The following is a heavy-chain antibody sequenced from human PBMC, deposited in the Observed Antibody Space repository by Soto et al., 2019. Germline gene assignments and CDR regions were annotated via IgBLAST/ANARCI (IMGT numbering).Heavy chain of an antibody. J-gene: IGHJ6*02. V-gene: IGHV4-4*02. Sequence: SETLSLTCAVSGDSISNSKCWTLVRQTPGKGLEWIGKIDHNGITNYNPSLESRVTILKDNSKNQLSLKLSSVTGADSAVYYCVRLNRDYYYYGMDVWGQGATVTVSS. CDR1: GDSISNSKC. CDR2: IDHNGIT. CDR3: VRLNRDYYYYGMDV.